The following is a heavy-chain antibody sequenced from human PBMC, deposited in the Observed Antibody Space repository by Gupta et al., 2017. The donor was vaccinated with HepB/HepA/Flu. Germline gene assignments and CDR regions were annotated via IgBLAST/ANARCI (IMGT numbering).Heavy chain of an antibody. V-gene: IGHV4-59*02. CDR1: GVPVRSYY. CDR2: IFYSGST. D-gene: IGHD1-26*01. J-gene: IGHJ4*02. CDR3: ARDLGTVGLGVEFDY. Sequence: LVKPSETLSLTCIVSGVPVRSYYWSWIRQPPGEGLEWIGYIFYSGSTKYNPSLKSRVTISVDTSKNQVSLKMNSVTAADTAGYYCARDLGTVGLGVEFDYWGQGTLVTVSP.